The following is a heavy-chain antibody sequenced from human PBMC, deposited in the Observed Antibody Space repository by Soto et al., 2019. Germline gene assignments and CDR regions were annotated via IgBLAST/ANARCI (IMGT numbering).Heavy chain of an antibody. V-gene: IGHV2-5*02. CDR3: AHHVVKQQVGFYYYYGMDV. Sequence: QITLKESGPTLVKPTQTLTLTCTFSGFSLSTSGVGVGWIRQPPGKALEWLALIYWDDDKRYSPSLKSRLTITKETSKNQVVVTMTNMDPVDTATYYCAHHVVKQQVGFYYYYGMDVWGQGATVTVSS. CDR2: IYWDDDK. CDR1: GFSLSTSGVG. J-gene: IGHJ6*02. D-gene: IGHD6-13*01.